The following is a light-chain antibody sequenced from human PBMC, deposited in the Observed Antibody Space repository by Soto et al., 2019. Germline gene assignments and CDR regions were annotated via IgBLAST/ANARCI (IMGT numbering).Light chain of an antibody. V-gene: IGKV2-28*01. Sequence: DVVMTQSPLSLPVTLGQPSSISCRSSQSLLHSNGYNYLDWYLQKPGQSPQLLIYLGSNRASGVPDRFSGSGSGTDFTLKISRVEAEDVGVYYCMQALQTAWTFGQGTKVDNK. CDR3: MQALQTAWT. CDR1: QSLLHSNGYNY. J-gene: IGKJ1*01. CDR2: LGS.